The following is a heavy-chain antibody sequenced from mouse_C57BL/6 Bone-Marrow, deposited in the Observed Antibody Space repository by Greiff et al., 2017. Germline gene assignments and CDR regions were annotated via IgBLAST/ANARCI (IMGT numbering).Heavy chain of an antibody. CDR3: AGSYGTFDY. Sequence: VQLQQSGAELVRPGASVKLSCKASGYTFTDYYINWVKQRPGQGLEWIARIYPGSGNTYYNEKFKGKATLTADKSSSTAYMQLSSLTSEDSAVYFCAGSYGTFDYWGQGTTLTVSS. D-gene: IGHD2-1*01. CDR1: GYTFTDYY. J-gene: IGHJ2*01. V-gene: IGHV1-76*01. CDR2: IYPGSGNT.